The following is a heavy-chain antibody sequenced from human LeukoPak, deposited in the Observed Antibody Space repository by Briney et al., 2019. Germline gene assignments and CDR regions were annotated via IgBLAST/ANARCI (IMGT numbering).Heavy chain of an antibody. V-gene: IGHV3-11*06. J-gene: IGHJ4*02. Sequence: GGSLRLSCAASGFTFSDYYISWIRQAPGKGLEWVSYISSSSSYTNYADSVKGRFTISRDNAKNSLYLQMNSLRAEDTAVYYCARVQVTAMIFDYWGQGTLVTVSS. D-gene: IGHD2-21*02. CDR3: ARVQVTAMIFDY. CDR2: ISSSSSYT. CDR1: GFTFSDYY.